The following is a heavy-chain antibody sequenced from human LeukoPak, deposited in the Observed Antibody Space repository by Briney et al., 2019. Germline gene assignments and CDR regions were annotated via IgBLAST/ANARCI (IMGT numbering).Heavy chain of an antibody. CDR1: GFTFSSYG. Sequence: GGSLRLSCAASGFTFSSYGMHWVRQAPGKGLEWVAFIRYDGSNKYYADSVKGRFTISRDNSKNTLYLQMNSLRAEDTAVYYCARGRYFDDAFDIWGQGTMVTVSS. V-gene: IGHV3-30*02. CDR3: ARGRYFDDAFDI. D-gene: IGHD3-9*01. J-gene: IGHJ3*02. CDR2: IRYDGSNK.